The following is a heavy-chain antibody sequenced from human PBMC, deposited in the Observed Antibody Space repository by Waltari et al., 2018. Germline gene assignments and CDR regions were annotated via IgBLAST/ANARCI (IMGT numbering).Heavy chain of an antibody. Sequence: QLQLQESGPGLVKPSETLSLTCTVSGGSISSSSYYWGWIRQPPGKGLEWIGSTYYSGRTYDNPSLKSRVTISVDTSKNQFSLKLSSVTAADTAVYYCAGTAAMASNYDFWSGYRFPYGMDVWGQGTTVTVSS. CDR1: GGSISSSSYY. CDR2: TYYSGRT. CDR3: AGTAAMASNYDFWSGYRFPYGMDV. D-gene: IGHD3-3*01. V-gene: IGHV4-39*01. J-gene: IGHJ6*02.